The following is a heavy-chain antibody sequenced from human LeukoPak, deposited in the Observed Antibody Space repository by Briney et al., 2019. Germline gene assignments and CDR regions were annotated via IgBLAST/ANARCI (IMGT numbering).Heavy chain of an antibody. Sequence: GGSLRLFCAASGFTFSSYAMSWVRQAPGKGLEWVSAISGSGGSTYYADSVKGRFTISRDNSKNTLYLQMNSLRAEDTAVYYCAKDRVTMIVGDYFDYWGQGTLVTVSS. CDR2: ISGSGGST. CDR1: GFTFSSYA. D-gene: IGHD3-22*01. CDR3: AKDRVTMIVGDYFDY. J-gene: IGHJ4*02. V-gene: IGHV3-23*01.